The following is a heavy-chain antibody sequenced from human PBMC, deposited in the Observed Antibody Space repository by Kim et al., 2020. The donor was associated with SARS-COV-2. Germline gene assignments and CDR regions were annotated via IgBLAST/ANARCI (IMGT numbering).Heavy chain of an antibody. CDR3: ARGSYQNYNFWSGNSDSMAV. CDR1: GFTFSSYG. V-gene: IGHV3-33*01. CDR2: IWYDGSNK. D-gene: IGHD3-3*01. Sequence: GGSLRLSCAASGFTFSSYGMHWVRQAPGKGLEWVAVIWYDGSNKYYADSVRGRFTISRDNSKKTLYLQMNSLRAEDTAVYYCARGSYQNYNFWSGNSDSMAVWGQGTTVTVSS. J-gene: IGHJ6*02.